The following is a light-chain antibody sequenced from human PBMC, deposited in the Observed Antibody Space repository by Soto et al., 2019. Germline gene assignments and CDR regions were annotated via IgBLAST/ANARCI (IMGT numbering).Light chain of an antibody. CDR1: QTISSY. V-gene: IGKV1-39*01. J-gene: IGKJ4*01. CDR3: QQSYSAPPHT. CDR2: AAS. Sequence: DIQMTQSPSSLSASVGDRVTITCRASQTISSYLNWYQQKPGKAPNLLISAASSLQSGVPSKFGGSGSGTDFTLTISSLQPEDFATYYGQQSYSAPPHTFGGGTKVEIK.